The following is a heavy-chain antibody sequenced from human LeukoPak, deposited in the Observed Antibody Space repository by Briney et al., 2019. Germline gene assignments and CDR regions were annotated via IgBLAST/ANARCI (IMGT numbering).Heavy chain of an antibody. J-gene: IGHJ4*02. CDR1: GFTFSGSA. CDR3: TRQDPSGDSYGYPGY. CDR2: IRSKANSYAT. D-gene: IGHD5-18*01. Sequence: GGSLRLSCAASGFTFSGSAMHWVRQASGKGLEWVGRIRSKANSYATAYTASVKGRFTISRDDSKNTAYLQMNSLKTEDTAVYYCTRQDPSGDSYGYPGYWGQGTLVTVSS. V-gene: IGHV3-73*01.